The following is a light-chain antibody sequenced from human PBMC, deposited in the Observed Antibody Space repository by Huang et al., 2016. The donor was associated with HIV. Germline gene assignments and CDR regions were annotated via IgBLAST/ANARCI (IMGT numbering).Light chain of an antibody. J-gene: IGKJ4*01. CDR1: QDISNY. CDR2: DAS. V-gene: IGKV1-33*01. CDR3: QQYDNLPR. Sequence: DIQMTQSPSSLSSSVVDRVTITCQASQDISNYLNWYQQKPGKAPKLLIYDASNLETGVPSRFSGSESGTYFTFTSSSLQPEDIATYYCQQYDNLPRFGGGTKVEIK.